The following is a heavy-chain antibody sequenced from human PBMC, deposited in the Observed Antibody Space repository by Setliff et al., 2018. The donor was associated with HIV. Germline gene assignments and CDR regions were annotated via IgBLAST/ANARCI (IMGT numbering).Heavy chain of an antibody. CDR1: GGFIKNSNYY. V-gene: IGHV4-39*07. CDR2: IHYSGSA. CDR3: ASGEPYYYDSTGYSGNYFDY. J-gene: IGHJ4*02. D-gene: IGHD3-22*01. Sequence: SETLSFTCTVYGGFIKNSNYYWGWIRQPPGKGLEWIGNIHYSGSANSNASLRSRVMISVDKSKNQFSLKLASVTAADTAVYYCASGEPYYYDSTGYSGNYFDYWGQGTLVTVSS.